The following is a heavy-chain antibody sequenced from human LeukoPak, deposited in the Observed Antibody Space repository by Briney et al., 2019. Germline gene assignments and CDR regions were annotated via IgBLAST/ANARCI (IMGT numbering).Heavy chain of an antibody. J-gene: IGHJ4*02. CDR3: VKAIVAAGYDY. CDR2: INSDGSAT. V-gene: IGHV3-74*01. Sequence: GGSLRLSCVASGFTFSNYWMHWVRQAPGKGLVWVSRINSDGSATFYADSVKGRFTISRDNAKNTLYLQMNSLRAEDTAVYYCVKAIVAAGYDYWGQGTLVTVSS. D-gene: IGHD6-13*01. CDR1: GFTFSNYW.